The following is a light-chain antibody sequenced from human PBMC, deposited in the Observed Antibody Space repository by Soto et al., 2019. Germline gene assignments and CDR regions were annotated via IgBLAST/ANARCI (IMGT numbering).Light chain of an antibody. V-gene: IGLV2-14*01. CDR1: SSDIGAYKY. CDR2: EVS. Sequence: QSALTQPASVSGSPGQSVTISCTGTSSDIGAYKYVSWYQHHPGKSPRLLIYEVSNRPSGVSNRFSASKPGNTASLTISGLQAEDEADYYCCSYRSSSTLVFGGGTKVTVL. CDR3: CSYRSSSTLV. J-gene: IGLJ2*01.